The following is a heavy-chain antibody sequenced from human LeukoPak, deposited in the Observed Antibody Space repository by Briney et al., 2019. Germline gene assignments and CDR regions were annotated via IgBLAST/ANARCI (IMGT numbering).Heavy chain of an antibody. J-gene: IGHJ4*02. CDR3: ARNPYYYGSGPFDY. CDR2: INPSGGST. D-gene: IGHD3-10*01. CDR1: GYTFTSYY. Sequence: ASVTVSCKASGYTFTSYYMHWVRQAPGQGLEWMGIINPSGGSTSYAQKFQGRVTISVDTSKNQFSLKLSSVTAADAAVYYCARNPYYYGSGPFDYWGQGTLVTVSS. V-gene: IGHV1-46*01.